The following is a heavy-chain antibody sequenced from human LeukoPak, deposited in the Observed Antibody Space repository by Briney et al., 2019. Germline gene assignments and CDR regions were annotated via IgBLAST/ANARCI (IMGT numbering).Heavy chain of an antibody. J-gene: IGHJ4*02. CDR1: GFTFSSYG. CDR2: ISYDGSNK. D-gene: IGHD3-22*01. CDR3: AKEGSSGYFNDY. Sequence: GGSLRLSCAASGFTFSSYGMHWVRQAPGKGLEWVEVISYDGSNKYYADSVKGRFTISRDNSKNTLYLQMNSLRAEDTAVYYCAKEGSSGYFNDYWGQGTLVTVSS. V-gene: IGHV3-30*18.